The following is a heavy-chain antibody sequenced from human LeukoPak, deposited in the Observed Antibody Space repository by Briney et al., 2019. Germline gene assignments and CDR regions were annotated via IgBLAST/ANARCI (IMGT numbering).Heavy chain of an antibody. J-gene: IGHJ3*02. D-gene: IGHD5-12*01. CDR1: GGSISSDSYY. Sequence: KPSETLSLTCTVSGGSISSDSYYWGWIRQPPGKGLQWIGCIYYSGSTYYKPSLKSRVTISVDTSKNQFSLKLTSVTAADTAVYYCARGSVRGYSGYDFSYAFDIWGQGTMVTVSS. V-gene: IGHV4-39*01. CDR3: ARGSVRGYSGYDFSYAFDI. CDR2: IYYSGST.